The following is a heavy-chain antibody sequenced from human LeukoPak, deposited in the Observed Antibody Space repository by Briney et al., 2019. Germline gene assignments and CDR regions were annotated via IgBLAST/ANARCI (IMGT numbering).Heavy chain of an antibody. CDR3: ARDDRAAAGALGY. Sequence: SETLSLTCTVSGGSISSYYWSWIRQPPGKGLEWIGYIYYSGSTNYNPSLKSRVTTSVATSKNQFSLELSSVTAADTAVYYCARDDRAAAGALGYWGQGTLVTVSS. V-gene: IGHV4-59*01. J-gene: IGHJ4*02. D-gene: IGHD6-13*01. CDR1: GGSISSYY. CDR2: IYYSGST.